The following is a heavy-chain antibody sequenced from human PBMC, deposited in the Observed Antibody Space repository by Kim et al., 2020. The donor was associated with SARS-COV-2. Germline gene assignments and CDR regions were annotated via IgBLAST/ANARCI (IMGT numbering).Heavy chain of an antibody. CDR1: GFTFSSYA. V-gene: IGHV3-30*04. D-gene: IGHD3-22*01. CDR3: ARDLDYYDSSGYYYVYY. J-gene: IGHJ6*03. Sequence: GGSLRLSCAASGFTFSSYAMHWVRQAPGKGLEWVAVISYDGSNKYYADSVKGRFTISRDNSKNTLYLQMNSLRAEDTAVYYCARDLDYYDSSGYYYVYY. CDR2: ISYDGSNK.